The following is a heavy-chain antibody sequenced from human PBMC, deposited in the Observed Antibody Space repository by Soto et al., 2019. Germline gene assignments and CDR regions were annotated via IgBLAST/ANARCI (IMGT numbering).Heavy chain of an antibody. D-gene: IGHD3-22*01. CDR1: GFIFSGSG. CDR3: ARWVGGSMYDNSGKYDS. Sequence: QVQLVESGGGVVQPGRSLRLTCAASGFIFSGSGMHCVRQAPGKGLEWVALISYDGSRTYYADSVRDRFTISRDNGQNTLYLQMNSLRAEDTAVYFCARWVGGSMYDNSGKYDSWGQGTRVIVSS. CDR2: ISYDGSRT. V-gene: IGHV3-30*03. J-gene: IGHJ5*01.